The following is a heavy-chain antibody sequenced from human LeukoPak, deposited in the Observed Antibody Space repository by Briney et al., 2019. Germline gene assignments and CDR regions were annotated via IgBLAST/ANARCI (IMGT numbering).Heavy chain of an antibody. Sequence: SETQSLTCTVSGGSISSYYWTWIRQSAGKGLEWIGRINTSGSTNYNPSLRSRVTMSANTSKNQSSLNLTSVTAADTAVYSCAREGGDPRWLDPWGQGALVTVSS. D-gene: IGHD6-25*01. J-gene: IGHJ5*02. V-gene: IGHV4-4*07. CDR1: GGSISSYY. CDR2: INTSGST. CDR3: AREGGDPRWLDP.